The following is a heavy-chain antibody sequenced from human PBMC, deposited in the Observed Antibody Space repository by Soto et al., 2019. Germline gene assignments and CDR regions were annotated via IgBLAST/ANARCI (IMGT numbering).Heavy chain of an antibody. V-gene: IGHV3-21*01. CDR3: AREYDYIWGSTPGYFDY. J-gene: IGHJ4*02. CDR2: ISSSSSYI. CDR1: GFTFSSYS. Sequence: EVQLVESGGGLVKPGGSLRLSCAASGFTFSSYSMNWVRQAPGKGLEWVSSISSSSSYIYYADSVKGRFTISRDNAKNSLYLQMNSLRAEDTAVYYCAREYDYIWGSTPGYFDYWGQGTLATVSS. D-gene: IGHD3-16*01.